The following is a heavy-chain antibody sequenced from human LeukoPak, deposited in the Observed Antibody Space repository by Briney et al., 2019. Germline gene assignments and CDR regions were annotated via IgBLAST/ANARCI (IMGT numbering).Heavy chain of an antibody. J-gene: IGHJ4*02. CDR3: ARGLFDRGVSPLN. V-gene: IGHV4-59*01. CDR2: IYYSGST. D-gene: IGHD3-10*01. Sequence: SETLSLTCTVSGGSISSYYWSWIRQPPGKGLEWIGYIYYSGSTNYNPSLKSRVTISVDTSKNQFSLKLSSVTAADTAVYYCARGLFDRGVSPLNWGQGTLVTVSS. CDR1: GGSISSYY.